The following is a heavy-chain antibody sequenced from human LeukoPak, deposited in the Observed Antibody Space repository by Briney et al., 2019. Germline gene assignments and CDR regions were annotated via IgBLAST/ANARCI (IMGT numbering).Heavy chain of an antibody. J-gene: IGHJ6*03. CDR2: ISSSGST. Sequence: SETLSLTCTVSGDSISSGDYYWSWIRQPAGKGLEWIGRISSSGSTNYNPSLKSRVTISVDTSKNQFSLKLSSVTAADTAVYYCARHGYDYYYYMDVWGKGTTVTISS. V-gene: IGHV4-61*02. CDR1: GDSISSGDYY. CDR3: ARHGYDYYYYMDV. D-gene: IGHD5-24*01.